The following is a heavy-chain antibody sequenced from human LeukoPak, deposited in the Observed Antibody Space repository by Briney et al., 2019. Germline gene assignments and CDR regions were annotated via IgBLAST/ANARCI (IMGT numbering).Heavy chain of an antibody. J-gene: IGHJ3*02. CDR1: GYTLTELS. D-gene: IGHD2-21*02. CDR2: FDPEDGET. Sequence: ASVKVSCKVSGYTLTELSMHWVRQAPGKGLEWMGGFDPEDGETIYAQKFQGRVTMTEDTSTDTAYMELSSLRSEDTAVYYCATSLVPFGAYCGGDCPDAFDIWGQGTMVTVSS. V-gene: IGHV1-24*01. CDR3: ATSLVPFGAYCGGDCPDAFDI.